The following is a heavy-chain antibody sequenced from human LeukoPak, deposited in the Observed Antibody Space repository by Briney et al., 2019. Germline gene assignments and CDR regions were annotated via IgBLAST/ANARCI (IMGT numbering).Heavy chain of an antibody. V-gene: IGHV4-4*07. CDR2: IYTSGST. CDR3: ATLTTVVTAYYFDY. CDR1: GGSISSYY. Sequence: SETQSLTCTVSGGSISSYYWSWIRQPAGKGLEWIGRIYTSGSTNYNPSLKSRVTMSVDTSKNQFSLKLTSVTAADTAVYYCATLTTVVTAYYFDYWGQGTLVTVSS. J-gene: IGHJ4*02. D-gene: IGHD4-23*01.